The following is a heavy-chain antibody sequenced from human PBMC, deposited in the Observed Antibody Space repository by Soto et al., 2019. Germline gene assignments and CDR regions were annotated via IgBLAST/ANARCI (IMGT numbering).Heavy chain of an antibody. CDR3: AKEGYVSACT. D-gene: IGHD3-16*01. V-gene: IGHV3-23*01. J-gene: IGHJ5*02. Sequence: EVQLLESGGGFVQPGVSLRRSCAVSGFALCNRPSIWVRQGPGKGLEWVSGIDSDGRTFHADSVKGRFTISRDNAKNALYLQMNSLRAEDKAVYYCAKEGYVSACTWGQGTLVTVSS. CDR1: GFALCNRP. CDR2: IDSDGRT.